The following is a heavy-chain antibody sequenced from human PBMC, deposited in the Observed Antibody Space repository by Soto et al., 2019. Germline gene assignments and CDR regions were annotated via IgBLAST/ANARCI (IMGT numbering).Heavy chain of an antibody. J-gene: IGHJ3*02. V-gene: IGHV4-39*07. CDR2: IYYSGST. CDR1: GGSISSSSYY. CDR3: ARDRSGWDDAFDI. D-gene: IGHD6-19*01. Sequence: SETLSLTCTVSGGSISSSSYYWGWIRQPPGKGLEWIGSIYYSGSTYYNPSLKSRVTISVDTSKNQFSLKLSSVTAADTAVYYCARDRSGWDDAFDIWGQGTMVTVSS.